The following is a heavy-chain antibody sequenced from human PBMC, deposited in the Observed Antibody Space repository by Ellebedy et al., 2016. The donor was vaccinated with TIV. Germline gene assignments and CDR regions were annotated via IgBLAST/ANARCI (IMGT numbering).Heavy chain of an antibody. CDR1: SFLLNSHGVG. V-gene: IGHV2-5*02. J-gene: IGHJ5*02. D-gene: IGHD3-10*01. Sequence: SGPTLVKPTQTLTLTCTFSSFLLNSHGVGVGWMPPPPGKALEWLSLIYCDDEKRYSPSLKPRLTINKDTSKNQVVLTMINMDPVDTATYYCVHLMSHGSGMNWFDLWGQGILVTVSS. CDR3: VHLMSHGSGMNWFDL. CDR2: IYCDDEK.